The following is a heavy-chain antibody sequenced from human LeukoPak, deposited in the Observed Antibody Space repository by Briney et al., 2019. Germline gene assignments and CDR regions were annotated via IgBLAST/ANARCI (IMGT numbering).Heavy chain of an antibody. Sequence: GGSLRLSCVGSGFSFNTYTMNWVRQAPGKGLEWVSAISGSGGSTYYADSVKGRFTISRDNSKNTLYLQMNSLRAEDTAVYYCAKEPGPWGQGTLVTVSS. V-gene: IGHV3-23*01. CDR3: AKEPGP. D-gene: IGHD1-14*01. CDR1: GFSFNTYT. J-gene: IGHJ4*02. CDR2: ISGSGGST.